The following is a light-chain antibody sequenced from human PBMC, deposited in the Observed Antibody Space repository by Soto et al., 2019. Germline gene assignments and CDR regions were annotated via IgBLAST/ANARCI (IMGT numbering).Light chain of an antibody. CDR1: ETIARY. Sequence: DIQLTQSPSSLSASVGDRVTITCRASETIARYLNWYQQKPGKAPNLLIYAASTLKSGFPSRFSGTGSGTDFTLTISRLQPEDFATYYCQQTYNPPRTFGQGTMVDIK. J-gene: IGKJ1*01. CDR3: QQTYNPPRT. CDR2: AAS. V-gene: IGKV1-39*01.